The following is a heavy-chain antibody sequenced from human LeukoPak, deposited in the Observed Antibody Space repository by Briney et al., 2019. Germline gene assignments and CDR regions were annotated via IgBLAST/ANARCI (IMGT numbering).Heavy chain of an antibody. Sequence: WETLSLTCTVSGGSISGSSYYWGWIRQPPGKGLEWIGRIYYSGSTYYNPSLKSRVTISVDTSKNQFSLKLTSVTAADTAVYYCARASKRITIFGVGNWFDPWGQGTLVTVSS. D-gene: IGHD3-3*01. CDR3: ARASKRITIFGVGNWFDP. CDR1: GGSISGSSYY. J-gene: IGHJ5*02. CDR2: IYYSGST. V-gene: IGHV4-39*01.